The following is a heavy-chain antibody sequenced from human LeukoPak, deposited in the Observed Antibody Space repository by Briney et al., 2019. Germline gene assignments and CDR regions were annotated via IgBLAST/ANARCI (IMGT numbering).Heavy chain of an antibody. J-gene: IGHJ4*02. CDR1: GYTLTELS. D-gene: IGHD2-2*02. V-gene: IGHV1-24*01. CDR2: FDPEDGET. Sequence: ASVKVSCKVSGYTLTELSMHWVRQAPGKGLEWMGGFDPEDGETIYAQKFQGRVTMTEDTSTDTAYMELSSLRSEDTAVCYCATDYVYPKSVGAFDYWGQGTLVTVSS. CDR3: ATDYVYPKSVGAFDY.